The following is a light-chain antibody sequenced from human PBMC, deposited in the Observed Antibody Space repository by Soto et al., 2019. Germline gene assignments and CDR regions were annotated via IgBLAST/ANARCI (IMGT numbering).Light chain of an antibody. J-gene: IGKJ4*01. Sequence: EIVLTQSPGTLSLSPGERATLSCRASQSVSSSYLAWYQQNPGQDPRLLIYGASSRATGIPARFSGSGSGTDFTLTISRLETEDCAGYYCQQYGSSPPLTFGGGTKVEIK. V-gene: IGKV3-20*01. CDR3: QQYGSSPPLT. CDR2: GAS. CDR1: QSVSSSY.